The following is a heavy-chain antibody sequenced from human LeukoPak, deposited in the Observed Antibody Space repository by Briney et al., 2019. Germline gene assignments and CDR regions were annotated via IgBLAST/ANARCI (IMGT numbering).Heavy chain of an antibody. D-gene: IGHD3-16*02. J-gene: IGHJ5*02. CDR3: ARDLRHDYVWGSYGLNWFDP. Sequence: PSETLSLTCTVSGGSISSYYWSWIRQPPGKGLEWIGYIYYSGSTNYNPSLKSRVTISVDTSKNQFSLKLSSVTAADTAVYYCARDLRHDYVWGSYGLNWFDPWGQGTLVTVSS. CDR2: IYYSGST. V-gene: IGHV4-59*01. CDR1: GGSISSYY.